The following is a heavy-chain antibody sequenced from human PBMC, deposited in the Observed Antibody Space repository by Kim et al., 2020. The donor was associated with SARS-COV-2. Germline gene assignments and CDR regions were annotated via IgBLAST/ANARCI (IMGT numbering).Heavy chain of an antibody. CDR2: IYYSVST. J-gene: IGHJ4*02. CDR3: AMGDTSGYSDY. D-gene: IGHD3-22*01. Sequence: SETLSLTCTVSGGSISSSSYYWGWIRQPPGKGLEWIGIIYYSVSTYYNPSLKSRVTISVDTSKNQFSLKLTSVTAADTAVYYCAMGDTSGYSDYWGQGTL. CDR1: GGSISSSSYY. V-gene: IGHV4-39*01.